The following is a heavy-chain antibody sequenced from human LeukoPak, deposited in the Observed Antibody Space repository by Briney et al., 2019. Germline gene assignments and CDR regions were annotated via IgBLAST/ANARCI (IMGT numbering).Heavy chain of an antibody. Sequence: PGGSLRLSCAASGFSFSNYGMHWVRQAPGKGLEWVSSISSSSSYIYYADSVKGRFTISRDNAKKSVYLQMNSLRAEDTAVYYCARAYSERYGLGYYYMDVWGKGTTVTISS. V-gene: IGHV3-21*01. CDR3: ARAYSERYGLGYYYMDV. D-gene: IGHD1-26*01. J-gene: IGHJ6*03. CDR1: GFSFSNYG. CDR2: ISSSSSYI.